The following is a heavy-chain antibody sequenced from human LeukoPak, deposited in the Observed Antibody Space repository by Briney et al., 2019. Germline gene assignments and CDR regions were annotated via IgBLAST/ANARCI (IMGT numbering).Heavy chain of an antibody. CDR1: GYTFTTYW. D-gene: IGHD3-16*01. J-gene: IGHJ3*02. V-gene: IGHV5-51*01. CDR3: ARHGGGFDI. CDR2: IYPRDSDT. Sequence: GESLKISCKGSGYTFTTYWIAWVRQMPGKGLELMGIIYPRDSDTRYSPSFQGQVAFPADKSITTAYLQWSSLKASDTAMYYCARHGGGFDIWGQGTMVTVSS.